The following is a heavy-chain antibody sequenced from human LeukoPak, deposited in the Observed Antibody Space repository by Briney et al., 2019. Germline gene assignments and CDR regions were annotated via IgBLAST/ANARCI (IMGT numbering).Heavy chain of an antibody. CDR3: AKLTGGLTD. V-gene: IGHV1-2*02. Sequence: ASVKLSCKASGYNFSGYYMHWVRQARGQGLEWMAWMNPNSGGTNYAQKFQGRVTMTRDTSISTAYMELSRLNSDDTAVYYCAKLTGGLTDWGQGTLVTVSS. J-gene: IGHJ4*02. CDR2: MNPNSGGT. CDR1: GYNFSGYY. D-gene: IGHD3-9*01.